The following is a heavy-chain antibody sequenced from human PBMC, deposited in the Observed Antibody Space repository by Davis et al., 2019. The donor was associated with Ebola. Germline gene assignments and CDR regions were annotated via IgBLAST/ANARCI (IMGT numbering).Heavy chain of an antibody. D-gene: IGHD4-23*01. Sequence: GESLKISCAASGFTFRCYVMHWVRQAPGKGLEWVAVISYDGSNKYYADSVKGRFTISRDNSKNTLYLQMSSLRAEDTAVYYCARENSGFDYWGQVTLVTLS. J-gene: IGHJ4*02. V-gene: IGHV3-30*03. CDR3: ARENSGFDY. CDR1: GFTFRCYV. CDR2: ISYDGSNK.